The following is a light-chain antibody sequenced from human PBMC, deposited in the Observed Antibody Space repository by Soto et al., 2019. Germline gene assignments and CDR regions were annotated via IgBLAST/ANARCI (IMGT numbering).Light chain of an antibody. V-gene: IGLV2-14*01. J-gene: IGLJ1*01. CDR3: SSYASNNTLYV. CDR2: EVS. Sequence: QSVLTQPAAVSGSPGQSITISCTGTSSDVGGYNYVSWYQQHPGKAPKVMIYEVSNRPSGVSNPFSGSKSGNTASLTISGLQAEDEADYYCSSYASNNTLYVFGTGTKVTVL. CDR1: SSDVGGYNY.